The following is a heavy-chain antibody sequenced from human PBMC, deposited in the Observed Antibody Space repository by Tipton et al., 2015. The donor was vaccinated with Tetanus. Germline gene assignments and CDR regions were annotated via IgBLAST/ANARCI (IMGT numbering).Heavy chain of an antibody. V-gene: IGHV3-23*01. Sequence: SLRLSCAASGFTFSSYAMSWVRQAPGKGLEWVSAISGSGGSTYYADSVKGRFTISRDNSKDTLYLQMNSLRAEDTAVYYCAKVGGAAAGFFDYWGQGTLVTVSS. CDR2: ISGSGGST. D-gene: IGHD6-13*01. CDR3: AKVGGAAAGFFDY. CDR1: GFTFSSYA. J-gene: IGHJ4*02.